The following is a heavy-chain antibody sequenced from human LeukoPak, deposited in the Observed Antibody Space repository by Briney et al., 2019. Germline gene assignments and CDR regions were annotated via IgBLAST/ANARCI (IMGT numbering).Heavy chain of an antibody. D-gene: IGHD3-9*01. J-gene: IGHJ4*02. CDR2: ISGSGGST. CDR3: AKGPYDILTGYYYD. V-gene: IGHV3-23*01. Sequence: GGSLRLSCAASGFTFSSYAMSWVRQAPGKGLEWVSAISGSGGSTYYADSVKGRFTISRDNSKNTLYLQMNSLRAEDTAVYYCAKGPYDILTGYYYDWGQGTLVTVSS. CDR1: GFTFSSYA.